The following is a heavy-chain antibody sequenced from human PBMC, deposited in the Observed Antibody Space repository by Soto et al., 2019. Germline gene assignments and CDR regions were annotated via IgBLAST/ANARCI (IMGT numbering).Heavy chain of an antibody. D-gene: IGHD4-17*01. V-gene: IGHV3-33*01. CDR3: ARDRDYGDYAYYYGMDV. J-gene: IGHJ6*02. CDR1: GFTFSSYG. Sequence: GGSLRLSCAASGFTFSSYGMHWVRQAPGKGLEWVAVIWYYGSNKYYADSVKGRFTISRDNSKNTLYLQMNSLRAEDTAVYYCARDRDYGDYAYYYGMDVWGQGTTVTVSS. CDR2: IWYYGSNK.